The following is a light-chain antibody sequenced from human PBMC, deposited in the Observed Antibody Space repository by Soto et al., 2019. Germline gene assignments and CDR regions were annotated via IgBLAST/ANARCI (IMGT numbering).Light chain of an antibody. Sequence: DILLTQSPSTLSASVGDRVTISCRASQSINKWLAWYQHKPGKAPNLLIYEVSTLHSGVPSRFSGSGSGTEFTLTISSLEPEDSAVYYCQQRHMWPITFGQGTRLEIK. CDR1: QSINKW. V-gene: IGKV1-5*03. CDR2: EVS. CDR3: QQRHMWPIT. J-gene: IGKJ5*01.